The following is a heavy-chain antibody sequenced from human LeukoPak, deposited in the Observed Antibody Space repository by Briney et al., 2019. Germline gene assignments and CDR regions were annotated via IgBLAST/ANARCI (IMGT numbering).Heavy chain of an antibody. CDR3: ARDGNDYLTPFDP. Sequence: ASVKVSCKASGYIFTDYYMHWVRQAPGQELGWMGRINPNSGGTNYAQKFQGRVTMTRDTSISTAYMELSRLRSDDTAVYYCARDGNDYLTPFDPWGQGTLVTVSS. J-gene: IGHJ5*02. V-gene: IGHV1-2*06. CDR2: INPNSGGT. CDR1: GYIFTDYY. D-gene: IGHD4-11*01.